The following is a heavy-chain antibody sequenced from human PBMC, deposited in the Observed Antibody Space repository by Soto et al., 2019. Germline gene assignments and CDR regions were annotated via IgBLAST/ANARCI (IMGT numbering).Heavy chain of an antibody. Sequence: SETLSLTCTVSGGSITNGAYYWSWIRQHPGKGLEWIAYIYYSGSTYYNPSLKSRVTISVDTSKNQFSLKLSSVTAADTAVYYCARGQYYDYWSGYPTLYLAYWGQGALVTVSS. D-gene: IGHD3-3*01. CDR2: IYYSGST. V-gene: IGHV4-31*03. J-gene: IGHJ4*02. CDR3: ARGQYYDYWSGYPTLYLAY. CDR1: GGSITNGAYY.